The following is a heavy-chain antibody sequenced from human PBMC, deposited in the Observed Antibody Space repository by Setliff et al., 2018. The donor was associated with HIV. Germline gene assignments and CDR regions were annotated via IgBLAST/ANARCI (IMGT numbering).Heavy chain of an antibody. D-gene: IGHD3-16*01. CDR1: GFTFSNYE. Sequence: PGGSLRLSCAASGFTFSNYEMNWVRQAPGKGLEWVSYISSSGTTIYYADSVKGRFTISRDNAKNSLYLQMNSLRAEDTAVYYCARPNYYDYVWGSQEARWFDPWGQGTLVTVSS. CDR3: ARPNYYDYVWGSQEARWFDP. V-gene: IGHV3-48*03. CDR2: ISSSGTTI. J-gene: IGHJ5*02.